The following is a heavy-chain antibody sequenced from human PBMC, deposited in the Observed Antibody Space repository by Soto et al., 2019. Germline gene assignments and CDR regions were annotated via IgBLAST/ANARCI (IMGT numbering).Heavy chain of an antibody. CDR2: ISASGGST. J-gene: IGHJ5*02. V-gene: IGHV3-23*01. CDR3: YYYDSSDYGYNWFDP. CDR1: GFTFSIYA. Sequence: GGSLRLSCAACGFTFSIYAMNWVRQAPGKGLEWVSGISASGGSTYYADSVKGRFTISRDNSKKTLYLQMDSLRAEDTAVYYCYYYDSSDYGYNWFDPWGQGTLVTVSS. D-gene: IGHD3-22*01.